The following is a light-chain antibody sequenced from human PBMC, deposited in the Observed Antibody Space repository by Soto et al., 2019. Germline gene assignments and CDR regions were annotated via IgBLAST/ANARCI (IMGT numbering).Light chain of an antibody. CDR2: GNN. J-gene: IGLJ3*02. CDR3: QSYDSSLSGSV. Sequence: QSVLTQPPSASGTPGQRVTISCSGSSSNIGSNYVYWYQQLPGTAPKLLIYGNNNRPSGVPDRFSGTSASLAITGLQADDEGDYYCQSYDSSLSGSVFGGGTKVTVL. CDR1: SSNIGSNY. V-gene: IGLV1-40*01.